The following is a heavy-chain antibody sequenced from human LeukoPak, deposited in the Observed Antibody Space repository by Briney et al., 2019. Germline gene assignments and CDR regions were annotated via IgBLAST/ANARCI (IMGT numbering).Heavy chain of an antibody. CDR2: IYHIGRT. CDR1: GYSISSGYY. Sequence: PSETLFLTCTVSGYSISSGYYGCCIRQPPGKGVEENWSIYHIGRTTYNPSLKSPVTIAIHPSKNHFSLKPSYVTAADTAVYYCARLTTIFGVVMGYYFDYWGQGTLVTVSS. D-gene: IGHD3-3*01. V-gene: IGHV4-38-2*02. J-gene: IGHJ4*02. CDR3: ARLTTIFGVVMGYYFDY.